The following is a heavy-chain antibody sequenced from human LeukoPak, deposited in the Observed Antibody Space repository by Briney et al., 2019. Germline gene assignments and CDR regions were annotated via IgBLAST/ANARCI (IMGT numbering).Heavy chain of an antibody. J-gene: IGHJ4*02. CDR1: GYTFSDYT. Sequence: GGSLRLSCGASGYTFSDYTMNWVRQAPGKGPEWISYISSGGSVMHYADSVKGRFTISRDNVENSLYLQMNSLRVEDTAAYYCTRDLEYWGQGVLVTVSS. CDR2: ISSGGSVM. CDR3: TRDLEY. V-gene: IGHV3-48*01.